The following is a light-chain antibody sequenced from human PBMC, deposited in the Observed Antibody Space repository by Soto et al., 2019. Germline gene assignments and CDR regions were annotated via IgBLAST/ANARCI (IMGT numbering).Light chain of an antibody. CDR2: GAS. CDR3: QQYNNWPSHIT. Sequence: IVMTQSPATLSVSPGERATLSCRASQSLSSSLAWYQQKPGQAPRLLIYGASTRATGIPARFSGSGSGTEFTLTISSLQSEDFAVYYCQQYNNWPSHITFGPGTKVDIK. J-gene: IGKJ3*01. CDR1: QSLSSS. V-gene: IGKV3-15*01.